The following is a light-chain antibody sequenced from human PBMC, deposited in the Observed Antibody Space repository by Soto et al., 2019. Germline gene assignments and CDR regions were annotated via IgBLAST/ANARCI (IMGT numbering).Light chain of an antibody. V-gene: IGKV3-11*01. CDR2: DAS. CDR3: QNRHY. J-gene: IGKJ3*01. Sequence: EIVLTQSPATLSSSPGERATLSCRASQSVNSDFALYQQKPGQVHRLLIYDASNMATVIPARFSGSGSGTDFTLTSSSLAPEDFAVYYCQNRHYFGHGTNVDVK. CDR1: QSVNSD.